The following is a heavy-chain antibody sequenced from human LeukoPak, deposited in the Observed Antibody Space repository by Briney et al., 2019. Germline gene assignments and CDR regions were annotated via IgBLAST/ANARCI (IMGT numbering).Heavy chain of an antibody. J-gene: IGHJ4*02. CDR3: ARSIGGNTHFDY. V-gene: IGHV3-23*01. CDR2: ISGSGDST. D-gene: IGHD4-23*01. CDR1: GFTFPSYA. Sequence: GGSLSLSCAASGFTFPSYAMSWVRQAPGRGLEWVSVISGSGDSTYYADSVKGRFTISRDNSKNTVYLQMNSLRAEDTAVYYCARSIGGNTHFDYWGQGTLVTVSS.